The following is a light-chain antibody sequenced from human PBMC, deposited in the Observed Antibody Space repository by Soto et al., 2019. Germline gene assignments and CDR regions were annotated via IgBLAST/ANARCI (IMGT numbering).Light chain of an antibody. V-gene: IGLV2-14*01. Sequence: QSALTQPASVSGSPGQSIAISCTGTSSDVGGYNYVSWYQQHPGKAPKLMIFEVSYRPSGVSNRSSGSKSGNTVSLTISGLQAEDEADDYCSSYTGSSINTVVFGGGTKLTVL. CDR1: SSDVGGYNY. J-gene: IGLJ2*01. CDR3: SSYTGSSINTVV. CDR2: EVS.